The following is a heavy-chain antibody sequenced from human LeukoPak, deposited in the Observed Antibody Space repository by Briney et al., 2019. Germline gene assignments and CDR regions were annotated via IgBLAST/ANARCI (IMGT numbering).Heavy chain of an antibody. CDR2: ISWNSGTI. CDR1: GFTFDDYA. V-gene: IGHV3-9*01. J-gene: IGHJ4*02. Sequence: GRSLRLSCAASGFTFDDYAMHWVRQAPGKGLEWVSGISWNSGTIVYADSVKGRFTISGDNAKNSLYLQMNSLRAEDTALYYCAKGRGKVTATTDRFDYWGQGTLVGVSS. D-gene: IGHD2-21*02. CDR3: AKGRGKVTATTDRFDY.